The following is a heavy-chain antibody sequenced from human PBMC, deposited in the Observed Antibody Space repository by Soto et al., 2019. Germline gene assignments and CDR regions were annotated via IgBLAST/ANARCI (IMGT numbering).Heavy chain of an antibody. CDR3: ARGPKTEYYYYYYYMDV. CDR2: ISSSGSTI. D-gene: IGHD1-1*01. V-gene: IGHV3-11*01. J-gene: IGHJ6*03. CDR1: GFTFSDYY. Sequence: NLGGSLRLSCAASGFTFSDYYMSWIRQAPGKGLEWVSYISSSGSTIYYADSVKGRFTISRDNAKNSLYLQMNSLRAEDTAVYYCARGPKTEYYYYYYYMDVWGKGTTVTVSS.